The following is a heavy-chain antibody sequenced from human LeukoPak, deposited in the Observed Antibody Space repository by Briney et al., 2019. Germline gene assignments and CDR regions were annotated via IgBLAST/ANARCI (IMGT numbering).Heavy chain of an antibody. D-gene: IGHD6-13*01. CDR3: ARYFKPSRIAAAGLGY. J-gene: IGHJ4*02. V-gene: IGHV1-2*04. CDR1: GYTFTGYY. Sequence: ASVKVSCKASGYTFTGYYMHWLRQAPGQGLEWMGWINPNSGGTNHPQQFQGWVTMTRDTSISTAYMELSRLRSDDTAVYYCARYFKPSRIAAAGLGYWGQGTLVTVSS. CDR2: INPNSGGT.